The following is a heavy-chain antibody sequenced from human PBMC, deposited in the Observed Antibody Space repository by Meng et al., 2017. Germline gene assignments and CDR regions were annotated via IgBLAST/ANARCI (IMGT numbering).Heavy chain of an antibody. D-gene: IGHD6-19*01. Sequence: VQLLLYGVECKKPGGSLKVSCKSSGYTFTTYAIHWVRQAPGQRLEWMGWINAGNSDTKYSQKLQGRVTITRDTSASTVYMEVSSLRSEDTGVYYCARAIAVSGTGRFDYWGQGTLVTVSS. CDR1: GYTFTTYA. V-gene: IGHV1-3*01. J-gene: IGHJ4*02. CDR3: ARAIAVSGTGRFDY. CDR2: INAGNSDT.